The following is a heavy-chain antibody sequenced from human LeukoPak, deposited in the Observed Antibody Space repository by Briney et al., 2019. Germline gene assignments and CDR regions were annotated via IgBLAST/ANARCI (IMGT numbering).Heavy chain of an antibody. D-gene: IGHD6-13*01. CDR1: GFTFSSYG. CDR3: ARGVPIAAAVSYYFDY. V-gene: IGHV3-33*01. Sequence: GRSLRLSCAASGFTFSSYGMHWVRQAPGKGLKWVAVIWYDGSNKYYADSVKGRFTISRDNSKNTLYLQMNSLRAEDTAVYYCARGVPIAAAVSYYFDYWGQGTLVTVSS. J-gene: IGHJ4*02. CDR2: IWYDGSNK.